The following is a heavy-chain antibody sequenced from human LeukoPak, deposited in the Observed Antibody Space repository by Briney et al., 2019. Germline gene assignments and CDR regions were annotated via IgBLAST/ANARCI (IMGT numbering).Heavy chain of an antibody. CDR2: FYVGGAT. Sequence: GGSLRLSCAVSGFSVTNNYMSWVRQAPGKGLEWVSVFYVGGATYYADSVKGRFTISRDNSENTLYLQMRSLRAEDTAVYYCARGDGYNFFDYWGQGTLVTVSS. CDR3: ARGDGYNFFDY. V-gene: IGHV3-53*01. J-gene: IGHJ4*02. D-gene: IGHD5-24*01. CDR1: GFSVTNNY.